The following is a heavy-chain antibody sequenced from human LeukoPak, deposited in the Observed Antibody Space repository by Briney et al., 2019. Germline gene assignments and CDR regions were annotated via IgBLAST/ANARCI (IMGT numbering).Heavy chain of an antibody. D-gene: IGHD3-22*01. J-gene: IGHJ4*02. V-gene: IGHV1-69*04. CDR2: IIPILGIA. CDR3: ASEHYDSSGYYPGYYFDY. Sequence: SVKVSCKASGGTFSSYAISWVRQAPGQGLEWMGRIIPILGIANYAQKFQGRVTITADKSTSTAYMELSSLRSEDTAVYYCASEHYDSSGYYPGYYFDYWGQGTLVTVSS. CDR1: GGTFSSYA.